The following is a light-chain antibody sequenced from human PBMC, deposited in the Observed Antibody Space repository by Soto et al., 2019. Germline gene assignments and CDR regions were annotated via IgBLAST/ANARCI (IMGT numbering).Light chain of an antibody. Sequence: QSALTQPASVSGSPGQSITLSCTGTSNDVGRYNYVSWYRQHPGKAPELLIYDVTDRPSGASYRFSGSKSGNTASLTISGLQAEDEADYYCTSHTSSSTVVFGGGTKLT. CDR2: DVT. V-gene: IGLV2-14*01. J-gene: IGLJ2*01. CDR3: TSHTSSSTVV. CDR1: SNDVGRYNY.